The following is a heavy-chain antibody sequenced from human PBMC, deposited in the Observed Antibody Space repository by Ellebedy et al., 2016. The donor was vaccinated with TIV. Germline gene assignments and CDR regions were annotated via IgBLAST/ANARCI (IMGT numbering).Heavy chain of an antibody. CDR1: GGTFSSYA. CDR2: IIPIFGTA. Sequence: SVKVSXKASGGTFSSYAISWVRQAPGQGLEWMGGIIPIFGTANYAQKFRGRVTITADESTSTAYMELSSLRSEDTAVYYCARAVPAAISVNYYYYGMDVWGQGTTVTVSS. J-gene: IGHJ6*02. D-gene: IGHD2-2*02. V-gene: IGHV1-69*13. CDR3: ARAVPAAISVNYYYYGMDV.